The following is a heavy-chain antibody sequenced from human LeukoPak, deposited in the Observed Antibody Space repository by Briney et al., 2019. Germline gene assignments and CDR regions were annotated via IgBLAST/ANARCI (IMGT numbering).Heavy chain of an antibody. Sequence: PGRSLRLSCAASGFTFSNYGVHWVRQAPGKGLEWVAVIRYDGSTKYYADSVEGRFTISRDNSKNTVYLEMNSLRAEDTAVYYCARAYSRESGYDFVFGNWGQGTLVSVSS. V-gene: IGHV3-33*01. CDR2: IRYDGSTK. CDR3: ARAYSRESGYDFVFGN. D-gene: IGHD5-12*01. J-gene: IGHJ4*02. CDR1: GFTFSNYG.